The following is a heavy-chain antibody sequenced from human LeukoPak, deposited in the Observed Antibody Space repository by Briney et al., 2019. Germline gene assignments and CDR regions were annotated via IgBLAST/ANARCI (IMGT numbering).Heavy chain of an antibody. Sequence: SETLSLTCTVSGYSISSGYYWGWIRQPPGKGLEWIGSIYHSGSTYYNPSLKSRVTISVDTSKNQFSLKLSSVTAADTAVYYCARPWYGSSSHYYYMDVWGKGTTVTVSS. CDR2: IYHSGST. V-gene: IGHV4-38-2*02. CDR1: GYSISSGYY. CDR3: ARPWYGSSSHYYYMDV. D-gene: IGHD6-6*01. J-gene: IGHJ6*03.